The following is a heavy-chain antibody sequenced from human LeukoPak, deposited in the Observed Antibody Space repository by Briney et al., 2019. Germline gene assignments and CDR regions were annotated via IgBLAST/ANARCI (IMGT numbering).Heavy chain of an antibody. CDR3: ARQLGNIDY. D-gene: IGHD1-1*01. V-gene: IGHV4-4*09. J-gene: IGHJ4*02. CDR2: CPCGST. Sequence: CPCGSTTYNPSLKSRATISVDTSKNQFSLRLTSVTAADTAVYYCARQLGNIDYWGQGTLVTVSS.